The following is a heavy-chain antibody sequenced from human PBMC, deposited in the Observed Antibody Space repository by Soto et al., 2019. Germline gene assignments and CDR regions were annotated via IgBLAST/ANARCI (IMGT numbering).Heavy chain of an antibody. D-gene: IGHD6-13*01. CDR3: AKGDKSIAAAGAYYYYGMDV. CDR1: GFTFSSYG. CDR2: ISYDGSNK. V-gene: IGHV3-30*18. J-gene: IGHJ6*02. Sequence: TGGSLRLSCAASGFTFSSYGMHWVRQAPGKGLEWVAVISYDGSNKYYADSVKGRFTISRDNSKNTLYLQMNSLRAEDTAVYYCAKGDKSIAAAGAYYYYGMDVWGQGTTVTVSS.